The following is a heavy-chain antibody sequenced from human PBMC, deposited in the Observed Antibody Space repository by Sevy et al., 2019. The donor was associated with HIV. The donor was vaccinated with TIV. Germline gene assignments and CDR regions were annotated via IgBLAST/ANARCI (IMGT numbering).Heavy chain of an antibody. CDR2: ISGSGGST. J-gene: IGHJ4*02. CDR3: AKVLVDTAMVSYFDY. V-gene: IGHV3-23*01. Sequence: GGSLRLSCAASGFNFSSYAMSWVRQAPGKGLEWVSAISGSGGSTYYADSVKGRFTISRDNSKNTLYLQMNSLRAEDTAVYYCAKVLVDTAMVSYFDYWGQGTLVTVSS. CDR1: GFNFSSYA. D-gene: IGHD5-18*01.